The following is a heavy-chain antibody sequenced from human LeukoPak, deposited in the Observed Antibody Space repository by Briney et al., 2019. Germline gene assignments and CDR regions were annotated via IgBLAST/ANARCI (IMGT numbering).Heavy chain of an antibody. J-gene: IGHJ4*02. CDR1: GGSISSGGYY. Sequence: SQTLSLTCAVSGGSISSGGYYWSWIRQHPGKGLEWIGYIYYSGSTYYDPSLKSRVTISVDTSKNQFSLKLSSVTAADTAVYYCARTYDSSGYYTLYFDYWGQGTLVTVSS. V-gene: IGHV4-31*11. D-gene: IGHD3-22*01. CDR3: ARTYDSSGYYTLYFDY. CDR2: IYYSGST.